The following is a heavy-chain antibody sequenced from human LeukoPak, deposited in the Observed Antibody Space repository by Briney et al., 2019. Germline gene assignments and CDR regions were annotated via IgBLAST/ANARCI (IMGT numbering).Heavy chain of an antibody. CDR1: GFTFSSYA. CDR3: AKHDYGDYGARRAFDD. CDR2: ISGSGDST. Sequence: GGSLRLSCAASGFTFSSYAMSWVRQAPGKGLEWVSAISGSGDSTYYAGSVRGRFTISRDNSKNTLYLQMNSLRVEDTALYYCAKHDYGDYGARRAFDDWGQGTLVTVSS. D-gene: IGHD4-17*01. J-gene: IGHJ4*02. V-gene: IGHV3-23*01.